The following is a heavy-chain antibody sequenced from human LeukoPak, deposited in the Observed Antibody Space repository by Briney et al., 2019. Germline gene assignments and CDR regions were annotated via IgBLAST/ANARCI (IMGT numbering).Heavy chain of an antibody. Sequence: GSLRLSCAASGFTFSSYAMSWVRQPPGKGLEWIGSIYYSGSTYYNPSLKSRVTISVDTSKNQFSLKLSSVTAADTAVYYCARGVGWLAYNWFDPWGQGTLVTVSS. CDR1: GFTFSSYA. D-gene: IGHD6-19*01. CDR3: ARGVGWLAYNWFDP. V-gene: IGHV4-38-2*01. CDR2: IYYSGST. J-gene: IGHJ5*02.